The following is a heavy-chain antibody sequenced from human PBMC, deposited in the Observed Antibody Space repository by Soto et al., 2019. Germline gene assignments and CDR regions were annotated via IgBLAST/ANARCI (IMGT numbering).Heavy chain of an antibody. V-gene: IGHV4-39*01. D-gene: IGHD5-18*01. J-gene: IGHJ4*02. CDR1: GGSISSSDYY. CDR3: VSGYPWVGFAY. CDR2: IYYSGSA. Sequence: QLQLQESGPGLVKPSETLSLTCTVSGGSISSSDYYWGWIRQPPGKGLEWIGNIYYSGSASYNPSLKSRVTISGDTSKTQVSLKLSSVTAADTAVYLCVSGYPWVGFAYWGQGTLVTVSS.